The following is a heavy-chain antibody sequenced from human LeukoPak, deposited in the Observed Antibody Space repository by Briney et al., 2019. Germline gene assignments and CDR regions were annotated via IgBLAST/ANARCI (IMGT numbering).Heavy chain of an antibody. J-gene: IGHJ6*02. D-gene: IGHD3-10*01. Sequence: SETLSLTCTVSGGSISSYYWSWIRQPPGKGLEWIGYIHYSGSTNYNPSLKSRVTISVDTSKNQFSLKLSSVTAADTAVYYCARHGADLLLWFGELSPYYGMDVWGQGTTVTVSS. CDR2: IHYSGST. V-gene: IGHV4-59*01. CDR1: GGSISSYY. CDR3: ARHGADLLLWFGELSPYYGMDV.